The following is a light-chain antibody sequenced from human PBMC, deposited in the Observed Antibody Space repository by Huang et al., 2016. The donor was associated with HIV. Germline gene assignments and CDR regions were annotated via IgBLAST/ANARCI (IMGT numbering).Light chain of an antibody. CDR3: QQSAVTPRT. Sequence: DIQITQSPSSLSASVGDRVIITCRASQNINRYLNWYQQQPGKAPKLLISGASKLQSGVPSAFSGSCSGTHFPLAISSLSPEDSATYYCQQSAVTPRTFGQGTKLEI. CDR2: GAS. V-gene: IGKV1-39*01. J-gene: IGKJ2*01. CDR1: QNINRY.